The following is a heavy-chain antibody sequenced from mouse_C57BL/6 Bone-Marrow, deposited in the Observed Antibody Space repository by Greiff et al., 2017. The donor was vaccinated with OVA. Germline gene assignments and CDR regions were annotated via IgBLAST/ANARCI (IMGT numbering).Heavy chain of an antibody. D-gene: IGHD1-1*01. Sequence: VKLQESGAELVKPGASVKLSCKASGYTFTEYTIHWVKQRSGQGLEWIGWFYPGSGSIKYNEKFKDKATLTADKSSSTVYMELSRLTSEDSAVYFCARHGGGYYYGTLYYFDYWGQGTTLTVSS. CDR1: GYTFTEYT. V-gene: IGHV1-62-2*01. CDR3: ARHGGGYYYGTLYYFDY. CDR2: FYPGSGSI. J-gene: IGHJ2*01.